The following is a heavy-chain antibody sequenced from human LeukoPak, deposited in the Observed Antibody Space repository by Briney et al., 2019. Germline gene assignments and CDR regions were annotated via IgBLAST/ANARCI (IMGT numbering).Heavy chain of an antibody. J-gene: IGHJ6*04. CDR2: ISSSGSTI. V-gene: IGHV3-48*04. CDR1: GFTFSSYG. Sequence: GGSLRLSCAASGFTFSSYGTHWVRQAPGKGLEWVSYISSSGSTIYYADSVKGRFTISRDNAKNSLYLQMNSLRAEDTAVYYCAELGITMIGGVWGKGTTVTISS. CDR3: AELGITMIGGV. D-gene: IGHD3-10*02.